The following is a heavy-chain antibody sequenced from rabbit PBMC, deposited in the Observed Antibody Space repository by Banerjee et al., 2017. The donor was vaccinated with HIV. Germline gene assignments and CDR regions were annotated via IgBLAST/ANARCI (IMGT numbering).Heavy chain of an antibody. CDR3: ARDLAGVIGWNFDL. V-gene: IGHV1S45*01. J-gene: IGHJ4*01. D-gene: IGHD4-1*01. Sequence: QEQLEESGGGLVKPEGSLTLTCTASGSTLSRYYICWVRQAPGKGLEWIACIGTGSGTTYYATWAKGRFTISKTSSTMATLQMTSLTAADTATYFCARDLAGVIGWNFDLWGPGTLVTVS. CDR1: GSTLSRYY. CDR2: IGTGSGTT.